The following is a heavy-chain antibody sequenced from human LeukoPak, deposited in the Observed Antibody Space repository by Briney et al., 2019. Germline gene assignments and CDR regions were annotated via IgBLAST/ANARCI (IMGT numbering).Heavy chain of an antibody. CDR1: GFTFSTSE. V-gene: IGHV3-48*03. CDR3: AREGWYYFDY. CDR2: ISSSGTSK. Sequence: SGGSLRLSCAASGFTFSTSEMNWVRQAPGKGLECISYISSSGTSKYYADSVKGRFTISRDKAKNSLYLQMNSLRAEDTAVYYCAREGWYYFDYWGQGTLVTVSS. D-gene: IGHD6-19*01. J-gene: IGHJ4*02.